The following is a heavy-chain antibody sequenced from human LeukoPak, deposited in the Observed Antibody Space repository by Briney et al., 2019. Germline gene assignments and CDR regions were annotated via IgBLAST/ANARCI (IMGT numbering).Heavy chain of an antibody. CDR1: GYTFTSYY. Sequence: SVKVSCKASGYTFTSYYMHWVRQAPGQGLEWMGGIIPIFGTANYAQKFQGRVTITADKSTSTAYMELSSLRSEDTAVYYCASVGASSGYFDYWGQGTLVTVSS. V-gene: IGHV1-69*06. CDR3: ASVGASSGYFDY. CDR2: IIPIFGTA. J-gene: IGHJ4*02. D-gene: IGHD1-26*01.